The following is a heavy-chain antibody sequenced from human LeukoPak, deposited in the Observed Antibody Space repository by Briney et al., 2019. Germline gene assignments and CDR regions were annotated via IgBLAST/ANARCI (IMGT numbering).Heavy chain of an antibody. J-gene: IGHJ4*02. D-gene: IGHD4-23*01. CDR3: ARVNGGNSRYFDY. Sequence: SETLSLTCTVSGGSITSYYWSWIRQPPGKALEWIGFFSYSGSINYDPSLKSRVTILGDRSKNQSSLRLNSVTAADTAVYYCARVNGGNSRYFDYWGQGTLVTVSS. CDR1: GGSITSYY. CDR2: FSYSGSI. V-gene: IGHV4-59*01.